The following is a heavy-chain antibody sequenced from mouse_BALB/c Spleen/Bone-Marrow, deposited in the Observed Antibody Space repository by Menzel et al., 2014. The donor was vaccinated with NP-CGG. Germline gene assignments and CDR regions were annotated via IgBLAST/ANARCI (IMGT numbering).Heavy chain of an antibody. CDR2: IYPGDGDT. D-gene: IGHD2-14*01. J-gene: IGHJ4*01. Sequence: QVQLQQPGAELARPGASVKLSCKASGYTFTSHWMQWVKQRPGQGLEWIGAIYPGDGDTRFTQKFKGKATLTADKSSSTAYMQLSSLASEDSAVYYCARAKRYGEMDYWGQGTSVTVSS. CDR1: GYTFTSHW. V-gene: IGHV1-87*01. CDR3: ARAKRYGEMDY.